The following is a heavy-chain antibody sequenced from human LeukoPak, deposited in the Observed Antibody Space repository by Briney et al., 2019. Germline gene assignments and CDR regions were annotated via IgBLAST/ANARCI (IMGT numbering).Heavy chain of an antibody. V-gene: IGHV3-64D*06. CDR2: IRTNGGSN. D-gene: IGHD3-10*01. J-gene: IGHJ4*02. Sequence: GRSLRLSCSASGFTFSSYGMHWVRQAPGKGLEYVSLIRTNGGSNYYADSVKGRFTISRDNSKNTLYFQMSSLRAEDTAVYYCVKDCYGSCSCWGQGTLVTVSS. CDR3: VKDCYGSCSC. CDR1: GFTFSSYG.